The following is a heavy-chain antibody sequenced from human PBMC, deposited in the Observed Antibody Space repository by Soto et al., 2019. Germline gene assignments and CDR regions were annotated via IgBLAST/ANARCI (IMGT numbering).Heavy chain of an antibody. Sequence: QVQLQESGPGLVKPSGTLSLTCAVSSGSISSSNWWSWVRQPPGKGLEWIGEIYHSGSTNYNPSLKSRVTISVDKSKNQFSLKLSSVTAADTAVYYCARDKVGAVAGRWGGLDYWGQGTLVTVSS. CDR1: SGSISSSNW. J-gene: IGHJ4*02. CDR3: ARDKVGAVAGRWGGLDY. V-gene: IGHV4-4*02. D-gene: IGHD6-19*01. CDR2: IYHSGST.